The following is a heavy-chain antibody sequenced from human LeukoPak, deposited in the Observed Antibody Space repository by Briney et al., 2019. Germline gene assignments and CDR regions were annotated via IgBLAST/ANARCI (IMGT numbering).Heavy chain of an antibody. J-gene: IGHJ4*02. CDR2: INYSGSS. D-gene: IGHD6-19*01. CDR1: GGAISSYY. CDR3: ARGTIAMAGILDC. Sequence: KPSETLSLTCAVSGGAISSYYWGWIRQPPGKGLEWIGYINYSGSSNHNPSLKSRVTISVDTSKNQFSLKLSSVTAADTAVYYCARGTIAMAGILDCWGQGTLVTVSS. V-gene: IGHV4-59*01.